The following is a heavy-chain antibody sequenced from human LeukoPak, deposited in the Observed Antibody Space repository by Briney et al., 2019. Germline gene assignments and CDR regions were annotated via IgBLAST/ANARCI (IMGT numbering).Heavy chain of an antibody. V-gene: IGHV3-30*04. CDR2: ISYDGSNK. CDR1: GFTFSSYA. CDR3: ARAQCSSGCHGDY. Sequence: GGSLRLSCAASGFTFSSYAMHWVRQAPGKGLEWVAVISYDGSNKYYADSVKGRFTISRDNSKNTLYLQMNSLRAEDTAVYYCARAQCSSGCHGDYWGQGTLVTVSS. J-gene: IGHJ4*02. D-gene: IGHD6-19*01.